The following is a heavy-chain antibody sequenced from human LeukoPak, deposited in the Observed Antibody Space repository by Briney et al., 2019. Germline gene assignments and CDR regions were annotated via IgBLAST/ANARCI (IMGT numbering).Heavy chain of an antibody. V-gene: IGHV3-23*01. Sequence: AESLTLSCAASGFTFSSYAMSWVCHAPGKGLDLVSAISGSGGSTSYANSVHGRCTISRDNSKNTLYLQMNSLRAEDTAVYYCSTRGRWLQILYYFDYWGQGTLVTVSS. CDR3: STRGRWLQILYYFDY. D-gene: IGHD5-24*01. J-gene: IGHJ4*02. CDR1: GFTFSSYA. CDR2: ISGSGGST.